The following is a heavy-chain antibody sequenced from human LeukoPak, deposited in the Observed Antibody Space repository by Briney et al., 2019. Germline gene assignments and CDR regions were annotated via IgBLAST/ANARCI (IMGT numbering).Heavy chain of an antibody. V-gene: IGHV1-18*01. CDR2: ISAYNGNT. CDR3: ARSCGGDCYTPLLRYGMDV. CDR1: GYTFTSYG. Sequence: GASVKVSGKASGYTFTSYGISWVRQAPGQGLEWMGWISAYNGNTNYAQKLQGRVTMTTDTSTSTAYTELRSLRSDDTAVYYCARSCGGDCYTPLLRYGMDVWGQGTTVTISS. D-gene: IGHD2-21*02. J-gene: IGHJ6*02.